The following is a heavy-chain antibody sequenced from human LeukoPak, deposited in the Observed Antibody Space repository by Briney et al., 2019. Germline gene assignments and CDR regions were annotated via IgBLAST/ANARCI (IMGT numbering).Heavy chain of an antibody. CDR3: AKDRRRYSSNWGFDY. CDR1: GGSISSGDYY. D-gene: IGHD6-13*01. Sequence: SETLSLTCTVSGGSISSGDYYWSWVRQHPGKGLEWIGYISYTGSTYYNPPLKSRVPKSATTSRNQFSLKLTFLPPGSRPWYYWAKDRRRYSSNWGFDYWGQGTLVTVSS. V-gene: IGHV4-31*03. J-gene: IGHJ4*02. CDR2: ISYTGST.